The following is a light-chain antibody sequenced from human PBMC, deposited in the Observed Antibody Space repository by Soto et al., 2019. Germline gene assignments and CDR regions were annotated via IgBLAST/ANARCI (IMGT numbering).Light chain of an antibody. CDR3: LSYDSSLSTWV. V-gene: IGLV1-40*01. J-gene: IGLJ3*02. CDR2: DNN. CDR1: SSNIGAGYD. Sequence: QSVLTQPPSVSGAPGQRVTISCTGSSSNIGAGYDVHWYQQLPGTAPKLLISDNNNRPSGFPDRFSGSKSDTSASLAITGLQAEDEADYYCLSYDSSLSTWVFGGGTKLTVL.